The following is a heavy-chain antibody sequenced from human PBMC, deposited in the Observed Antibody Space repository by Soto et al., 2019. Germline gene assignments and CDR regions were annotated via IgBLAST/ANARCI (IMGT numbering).Heavy chain of an antibody. CDR3: ARDPGGCISTSCPPDAFDI. D-gene: IGHD2-2*01. V-gene: IGHV1-3*01. CDR1: GYTFTSYA. J-gene: IGHJ3*02. Sequence: GASVKVSCKASGYTFTSYAMQWVRQAPGQRLEWMGWINAGNGNTKYSQKFQGRVTITRDTSASTAYMELSSLRSEDTAVYYCARDPGGCISTSCPPDAFDIWGQGTMVTVSS. CDR2: INAGNGNT.